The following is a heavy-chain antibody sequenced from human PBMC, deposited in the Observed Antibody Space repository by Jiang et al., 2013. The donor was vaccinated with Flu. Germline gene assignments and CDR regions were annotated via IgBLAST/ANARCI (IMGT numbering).Heavy chain of an antibody. CDR2: IYPGDSNI. CDR1: GYSFTNSW. V-gene: IGHV5-51*03. D-gene: IGHD2-15*01. J-gene: IGHJ5*02. CDR3: ASAQGGRFYWWFDP. Sequence: GAEVKKPGESLRISCKGSGYSFTNSWLGWVRQMPGKGLEWMAIIYPGDSNIKYSPSFQGQVTISADYSISTAYLQWNSLKASDTAIYYCASAQGGRFYWWFDPRGQGTLVTSPQ.